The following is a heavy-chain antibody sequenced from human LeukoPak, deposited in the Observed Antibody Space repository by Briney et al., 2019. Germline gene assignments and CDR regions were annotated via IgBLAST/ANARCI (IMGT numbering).Heavy chain of an antibody. CDR2: LSASGGDT. CDR1: GFTFSDYG. Sequence: GGSLRLSCAASGFTFSDYGMSWVRQAPGKGLEWVSTLSASGGDTYYADSVKGRFTISRDNSKNTLYLHINSLSAEDTAVYYCARSALLRTPLDLWGQGTLVTVSS. CDR3: ARSALLRTPLDL. J-gene: IGHJ5*02. D-gene: IGHD5/OR15-5a*01. V-gene: IGHV3-23*01.